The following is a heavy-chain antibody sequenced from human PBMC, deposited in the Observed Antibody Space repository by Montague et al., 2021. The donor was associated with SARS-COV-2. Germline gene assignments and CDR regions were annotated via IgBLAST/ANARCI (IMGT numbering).Heavy chain of an antibody. J-gene: IGHJ4*02. Sequence: SLRLSCAASGFTFSSYRMNWVRQAPGEGLEWVSSISSSSSYIYYADSVKGRFTISRDNAKNSLYLQMNSLRAEDTAAYYCARVSRSSWYGGSLGEALDYWGQGTLVTVSS. D-gene: IGHD6-13*01. V-gene: IGHV3-21*01. CDR1: GFTFSSYR. CDR2: ISSSSSYI. CDR3: ARVSRSSWYGGSLGEALDY.